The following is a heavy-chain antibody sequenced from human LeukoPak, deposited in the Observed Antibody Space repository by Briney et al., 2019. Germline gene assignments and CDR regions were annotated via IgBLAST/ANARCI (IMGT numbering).Heavy chain of an antibody. CDR1: GYTFTGYY. CDR2: INPNSSGT. CDR3: ARAGGYSYGDAFDI. Sequence: GASVKVSCKASGYTFTGYYMHWVRQAPGQGLEWMGWINPNSSGTNYAQKFQGWVTMTRDTSISTAYMELSRLRSDDTAVYYCARAGGYSYGDAFDIWGQGTMVTVSS. V-gene: IGHV1-2*04. J-gene: IGHJ3*02. D-gene: IGHD5-18*01.